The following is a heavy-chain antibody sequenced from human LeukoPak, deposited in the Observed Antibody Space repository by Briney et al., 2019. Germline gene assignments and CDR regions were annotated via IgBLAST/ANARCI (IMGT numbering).Heavy chain of an antibody. CDR1: GGSNSSGDYY. CDR2: IYYSRST. D-gene: IGHD5-18*01. V-gene: IGHV4-31*03. Sequence: PSETLSLTCTVSGGSNSSGDYYWSWIRQHPGKGLEWIGYIYYSRSTYYNPSLKSRVTISVDTSKNQFSLKLSSVTAADTAVYYCVRDLLDTSMVHYWYFDLWGRGTLVTVSS. CDR3: VRDLLDTSMVHYWYFDL. J-gene: IGHJ2*01.